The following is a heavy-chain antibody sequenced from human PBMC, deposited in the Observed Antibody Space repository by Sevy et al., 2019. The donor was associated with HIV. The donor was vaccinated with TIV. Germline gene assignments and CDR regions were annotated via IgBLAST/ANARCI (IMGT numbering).Heavy chain of an antibody. J-gene: IGHJ5*02. CDR1: DGSFSGYY. V-gene: IGHV4-34*01. CDR3: ARSPPVVVVPGAPSWFDP. D-gene: IGHD2-2*01. CDR2: INESGIT. Sequence: KQSQTLSLTCAVHDGSFSGYYWNWIRQLPGKGLEWIGEINESGITYYNPSLKSRVTISVDTSKKQFSLMLNSVTAVDSAVYFCARSPPVVVVPGAPSWFDPWGQGTLVTVSS.